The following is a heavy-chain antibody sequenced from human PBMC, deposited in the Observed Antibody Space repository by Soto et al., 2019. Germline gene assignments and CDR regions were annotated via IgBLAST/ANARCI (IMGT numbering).Heavy chain of an antibody. CDR2: IYYSGST. D-gene: IGHD2-2*01. V-gene: IGHV4-59*01. CDR3: ARAIPSDIVVVPAALFFDY. CDR1: GGSISSYY. J-gene: IGHJ4*02. Sequence: SETLSLTCTVSGGSISSYYWSWIRQPPGKGLEWIGYIYYSGSTNYNPSLKSRVTISVDTSKNQFSLKLSAVTAADKAVYYCARAIPSDIVVVPAALFFDYWGQGTLVTVSS.